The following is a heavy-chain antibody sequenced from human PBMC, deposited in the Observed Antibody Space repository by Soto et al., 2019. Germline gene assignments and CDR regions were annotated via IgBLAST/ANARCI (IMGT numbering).Heavy chain of an antibody. V-gene: IGHV1-18*01. CDR1: GFTFTSYC. D-gene: IGHD1-1*01. CDR2: ISAHKGNT. J-gene: IGHJ4*02. Sequence: QVYLVQSGAGVEKPGGSVKVSCKASGFTFTSYCFTWVRQAPGQGLEWVGWISAHKGNTDYAQKLQGRVIVTRDTSTSTAYMELRSLRSDDTAVYYCARGRYGDYWGQGALVTVSS. CDR3: ARGRYGDY.